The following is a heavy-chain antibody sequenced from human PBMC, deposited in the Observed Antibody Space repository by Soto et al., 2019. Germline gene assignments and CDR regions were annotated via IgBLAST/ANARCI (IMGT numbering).Heavy chain of an antibody. CDR2: ISGSGGST. CDR3: ARNDYGSDLYYYYIAV. CDR1: GFTFSSYA. D-gene: IGHD3-10*01. Sequence: PGGSLRLSCAASGFTFSSYAMSWVRQAPGKGLEWVSAISGSGGSTYYADSVKGRFTISRDNSKNTLYLQMNSLRAEDTAVYYCARNDYGSDLYYYYIAVCGKGSTVTV. V-gene: IGHV3-23*01. J-gene: IGHJ6*03.